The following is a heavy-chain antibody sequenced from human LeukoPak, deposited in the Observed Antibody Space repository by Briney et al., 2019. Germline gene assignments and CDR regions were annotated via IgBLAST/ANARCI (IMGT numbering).Heavy chain of an antibody. CDR2: IYHSGST. J-gene: IGHJ4*02. CDR1: GGSISSSNW. D-gene: IGHD2-15*01. Sequence: SETLSLTCAVSGGSISSSNWWSWVRQPPGKGLEWIGEIYHSGSTNYNPSLKSRVTISVDESKNQSSLKLSSVTAADTAVYYCARCSGGSCYPDGYFDYWGQGTLVTVSS. V-gene: IGHV4-4*02. CDR3: ARCSGGSCYPDGYFDY.